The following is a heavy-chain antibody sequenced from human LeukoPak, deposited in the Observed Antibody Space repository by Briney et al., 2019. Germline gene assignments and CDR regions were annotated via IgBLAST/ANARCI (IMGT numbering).Heavy chain of an antibody. CDR1: GYTFTSYA. Sequence: ASVKVSCKASGYTFTSYAMHWVRQAPGQRLEWMGWINAGNGNTKYSQKFQGRVTITRDTSASTAYMELSSLRSEDTAVYYCARGQWELLEPDLDAFDIWGQGTMVTVSS. J-gene: IGHJ3*02. CDR2: INAGNGNT. CDR3: ARGQWELLEPDLDAFDI. D-gene: IGHD1-26*01. V-gene: IGHV1-3*01.